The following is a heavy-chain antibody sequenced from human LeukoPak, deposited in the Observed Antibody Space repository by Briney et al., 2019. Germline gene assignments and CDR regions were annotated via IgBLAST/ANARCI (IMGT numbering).Heavy chain of an antibody. V-gene: IGHV3-23*01. CDR1: GFAFSDHY. CDR2: ITGSGTRT. CDR3: AGCSGGSCYTAGYGMDV. D-gene: IGHD2-15*01. Sequence: PGGSLRLSCAATGFAFSDHYMTWVRQAPGKGLEWVSIITGSGTRTYYADSVKGRFSISRDNSKNTLYLQMNSLRAEDTAVYYCAGCSGGSCYTAGYGMDVWGQGTTVTVSS. J-gene: IGHJ6*02.